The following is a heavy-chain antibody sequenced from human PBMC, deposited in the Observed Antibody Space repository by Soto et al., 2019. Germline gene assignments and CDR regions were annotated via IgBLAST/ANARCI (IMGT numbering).Heavy chain of an antibody. D-gene: IGHD3-9*01. CDR1: GFTFSSYA. V-gene: IGHV3-23*01. CDR2: ISGSGGST. Sequence: AGGSLRLSCAASGFTFSSYAMSWVRQAPGKGLEWVSAISGSGGSTYYADSVKGRFTISRDNSKNTLYLQMNSLRAEDTAVYYCAKDTELRYFDWLPAAYYFDYWGQGTLVTVSS. CDR3: AKDTELRYFDWLPAAYYFDY. J-gene: IGHJ4*02.